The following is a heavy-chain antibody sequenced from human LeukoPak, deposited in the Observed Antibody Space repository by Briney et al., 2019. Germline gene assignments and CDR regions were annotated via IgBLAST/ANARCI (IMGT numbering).Heavy chain of an antibody. Sequence: PGGSLRLSCAASGFTFDDYAMHWVRQAPGKGLEWVSLISGDGGSTYYADSVKGRFTISRDNAKNSLYLQMNSLRAEDTAVYYCARDGYDSSGYYPIFDYWGQGTLVTVSS. D-gene: IGHD3-22*01. V-gene: IGHV3-43*02. J-gene: IGHJ4*02. CDR2: ISGDGGST. CDR1: GFTFDDYA. CDR3: ARDGYDSSGYYPIFDY.